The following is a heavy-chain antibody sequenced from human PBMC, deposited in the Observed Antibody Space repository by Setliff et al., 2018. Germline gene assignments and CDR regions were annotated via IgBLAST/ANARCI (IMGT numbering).Heavy chain of an antibody. CDR1: GYSFSNFW. CDR2: IYPGDSHT. J-gene: IGHJ5*02. CDR3: ARRGERFFNWLDP. V-gene: IGHV5-51*01. Sequence: GESLKISCKGSGYSFSNFWIGWVRQMPGKGLEWMGIIYPGDSHTRYSPSFQGQVTMSADKSINTAYLQWNNLKASDTAVYYCARRGERFFNWLDPWGQGTLVTVS. D-gene: IGHD2-21*01.